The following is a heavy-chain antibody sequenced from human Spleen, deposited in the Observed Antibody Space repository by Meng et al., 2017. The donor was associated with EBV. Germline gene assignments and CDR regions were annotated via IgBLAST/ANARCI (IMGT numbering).Heavy chain of an antibody. CDR1: GFIFSSYG. J-gene: IGHJ4*02. D-gene: IGHD6-19*01. CDR3: AKERQYSSGWSNEFDY. Sequence: QVQLVESXXGXVQPGXXLXXXXXXSGFIFSSYGMHWVRQAPGKGLEWVAVISYDGSNKYYAESVKGRFTISRDNSKNTLYLQMYSLRAEDTAVYYCAKERQYSSGWSNEFDYWGQGTLVTVSS. CDR2: ISYDGSNK. V-gene: IGHV3-30*18.